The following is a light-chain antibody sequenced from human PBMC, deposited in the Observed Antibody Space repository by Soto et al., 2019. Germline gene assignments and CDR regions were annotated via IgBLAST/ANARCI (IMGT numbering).Light chain of an antibody. CDR2: AAS. CDR3: QQSYSAPYT. CDR1: QSIYSS. V-gene: IGKV1-39*01. J-gene: IGKJ2*01. Sequence: DTQMTQSPSSLSASVGDRVTITCRASQSIYSSLNWYHQKPGKAPKLLIYAASNLEGGVPSRFSGSGSGTDFTLSISSLQPEEFATYYYQQSYSAPYTFGQGTKLEI.